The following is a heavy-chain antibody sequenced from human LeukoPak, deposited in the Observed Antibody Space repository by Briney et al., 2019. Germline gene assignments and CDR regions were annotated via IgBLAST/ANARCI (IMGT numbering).Heavy chain of an antibody. V-gene: IGHV1-2*02. D-gene: IGHD6-19*01. CDR1: GYTFTSNY. CDR2: INPNSGGT. Sequence: ASVKVSCKAFGYTFTSNYMHWVRQAPGQGLEWMGWINPNSGGTNYAQKFQGRVTMTRDTSISTACMELSRLRSDDTAVYYCARTGSVAGSWGQGTLVTVSS. J-gene: IGHJ5*02. CDR3: ARTGSVAGS.